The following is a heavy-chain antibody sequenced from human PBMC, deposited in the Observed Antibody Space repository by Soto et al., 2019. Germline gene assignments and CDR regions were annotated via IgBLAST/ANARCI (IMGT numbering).Heavy chain of an antibody. CDR1: GGSISGYY. J-gene: IGHJ4*02. D-gene: IGHD4-17*01. CDR2: FYYTGST. CDR3: ARDKFGDYDY. V-gene: IGHV4-59*01. Sequence: SETLSLTCTVSGGSISGYYWSWIRQPPGKGLEWIGCFYYTGSTNYNPSLKSRVTISVDTSKNQFSLKLNSVTAADTAVYYCARDKFGDYDYWGQGTLVTVSS.